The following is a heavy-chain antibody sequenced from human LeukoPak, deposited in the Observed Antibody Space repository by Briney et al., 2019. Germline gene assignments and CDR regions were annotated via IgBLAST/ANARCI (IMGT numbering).Heavy chain of an antibody. CDR1: GFTFSDNY. Sequence: GGSLRLSCAASGFTFSDNYMSWVRQAPGKGLEWVSYISTSSTYTNYADSVKGRFTISRDNAKNSLYLQMSSLRAEDTAVYYCVISGYDYRCFEPWGQGTLVTVSS. CDR3: VISGYDYRCFEP. CDR2: ISTSSTYT. V-gene: IGHV3-11*06. D-gene: IGHD5-12*01. J-gene: IGHJ5*02.